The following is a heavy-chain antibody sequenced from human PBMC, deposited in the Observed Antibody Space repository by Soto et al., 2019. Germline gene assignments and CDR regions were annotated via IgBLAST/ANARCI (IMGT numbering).Heavy chain of an antibody. CDR2: IWYDGSNK. J-gene: IGHJ4*02. D-gene: IGHD4-4*01. V-gene: IGHV3-33*01. Sequence: QVQLVESGGGVVQPGRSLRLSCEASGFTFSSYGRHWVRQAPGKGLEWVAVIWYDGSNKYYADSVKGRFTISRDNSKNTLYLQMNSLRAEDTAVYYCARDLQPFRSYFDYWGQGTLVTVSS. CDR3: ARDLQPFRSYFDY. CDR1: GFTFSSYG.